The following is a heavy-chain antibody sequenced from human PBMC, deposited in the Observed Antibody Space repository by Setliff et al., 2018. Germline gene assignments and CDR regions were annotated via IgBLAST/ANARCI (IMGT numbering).Heavy chain of an antibody. D-gene: IGHD3-10*01. V-gene: IGHV4-34*01. J-gene: IGHJ5*02. CDR1: GGTFSDYY. CDR2: INHSGSS. Sequence: SETLSLTCAASGGTFSDYYWTWIRQPPGKGLEWIGEINHSGSSNYNPSLKSRLTISVDTSKNQLSLELTSVTAADTAVYYCARSLLHPGSGDRYNCLETWGQGTLVTVSS. CDR3: ARSLLHPGSGDRYNCLET.